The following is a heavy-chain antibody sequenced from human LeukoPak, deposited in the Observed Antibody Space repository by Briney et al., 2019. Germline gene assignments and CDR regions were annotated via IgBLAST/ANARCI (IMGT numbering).Heavy chain of an antibody. CDR1: NYPITSDYY. J-gene: IGHJ6*03. CDR3: RFYYYMDV. V-gene: IGHV4-38-2*01. CDR2: IFRSGIA. Sequence: SETLSLTCAVSNYPITSDYYWVWIRQPPGQGLEWIGQIFRSGIAHYNPSLKSRVTMSVDTSRSQFSVNLNSVTAADTAVYYNRFYYYMDVWGKGTTVTVSS.